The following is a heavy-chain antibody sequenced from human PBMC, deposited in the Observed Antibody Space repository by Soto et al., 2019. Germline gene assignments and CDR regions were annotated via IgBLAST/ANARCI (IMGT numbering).Heavy chain of an antibody. CDR1: GFTFDDYN. D-gene: IGHD2-2*02. Sequence: EVQLVESGGVVVQPGGSLRLSCAASGFTFDDYNMYWVRQVPGKGLEWVSRISWDGDSTNYADSVKGRFTISRDNSKNSLYLQMNSLKTEDTAVYYCTRALAVVVVPAAIRGGIAEYFQHWGQGTLVTVSS. V-gene: IGHV3-43*01. CDR2: ISWDGDST. J-gene: IGHJ1*01. CDR3: TRALAVVVVPAAIRGGIAEYFQH.